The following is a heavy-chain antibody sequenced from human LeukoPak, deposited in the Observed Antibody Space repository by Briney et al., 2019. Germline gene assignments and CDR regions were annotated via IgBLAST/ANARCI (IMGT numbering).Heavy chain of an antibody. Sequence: PGGSLRLSCAASGFAFSTYSTYFMSWVRQAAGKGLEWVSTISRHGDITYYADSVKGRFIISRDSSKNALFLQMNSLTAEDTAVYYCAKVATYHYFYMDVWGTGTTVTVSS. CDR1: GFAFSTYSTYF. CDR3: AKVATYHYFYMDV. V-gene: IGHV3-23*01. CDR2: ISRHGDIT. J-gene: IGHJ6*03.